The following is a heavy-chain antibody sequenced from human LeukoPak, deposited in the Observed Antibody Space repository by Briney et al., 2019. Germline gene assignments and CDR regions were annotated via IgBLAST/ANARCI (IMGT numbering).Heavy chain of an antibody. V-gene: IGHV3-33*01. CDR3: ARGSRSGWYGDC. Sequence: GGSLRLSCAASGFTFSSYGMHWVRQAPGKGLEWVAVVWYDGSNKYYADSVKGRFTISRDNSKNTLYLQMNSLRAEDTAVYYCARGSRSGWYGDCWGQGTLVTVSS. J-gene: IGHJ4*02. CDR2: VWYDGSNK. D-gene: IGHD6-19*01. CDR1: GFTFSSYG.